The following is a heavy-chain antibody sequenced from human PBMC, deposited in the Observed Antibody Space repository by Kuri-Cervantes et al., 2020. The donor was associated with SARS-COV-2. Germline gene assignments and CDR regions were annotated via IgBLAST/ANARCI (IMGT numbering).Heavy chain of an antibody. J-gene: IGHJ3*02. Sequence: GESLKISCAASGFTFSSYWMHWVRQAPGKGLEWVAVISYDGSNKYYADSVKGRFTISRDNSKNTLYLQMNSLKTEDTAVYYCTTGYYDYVWGSYRPDAFDIWGQGTMVTVSS. CDR3: TTGYYDYVWGSYRPDAFDI. CDR1: GFTFSSYW. CDR2: ISYDGSNK. D-gene: IGHD3-16*02. V-gene: IGHV3-30-3*01.